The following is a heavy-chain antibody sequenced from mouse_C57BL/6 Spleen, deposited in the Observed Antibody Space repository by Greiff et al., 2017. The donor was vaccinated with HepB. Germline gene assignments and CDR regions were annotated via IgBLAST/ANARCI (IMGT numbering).Heavy chain of an antibody. CDR1: GYTFTEYT. J-gene: IGHJ4*01. CDR3: ARHETLYYAMDY. Sequence: VKLMESGAELVKPGASVKLSCKASGYTFTEYTIHWVKQRSGQGLEWIGWFYPGSGSIKYNEKFKDKATLTADKSSSTVYMELSRLTSEDSAVYFCARHETLYYAMDYWGQGTSVTVSS. CDR2: FYPGSGSI. V-gene: IGHV1-62-2*01.